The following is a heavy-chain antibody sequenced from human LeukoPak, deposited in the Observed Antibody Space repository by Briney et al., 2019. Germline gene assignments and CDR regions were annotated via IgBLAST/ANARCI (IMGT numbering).Heavy chain of an antibody. V-gene: IGHV3-23*01. J-gene: IGHJ4*02. CDR3: AKDRRAVDIWFS. CDR2: ISGSGGST. Sequence: GGSLRLSCAASGFTFSSNAMSWVRQAPGKGLEWVSAISGSGGSTYYADSVKGRFTISRDNSKNTLYLQMNSLRAEDTAVYYCAKDRRAVDIWFSWGQGTLVTVSS. D-gene: IGHD6-19*01. CDR1: GFTFSSNA.